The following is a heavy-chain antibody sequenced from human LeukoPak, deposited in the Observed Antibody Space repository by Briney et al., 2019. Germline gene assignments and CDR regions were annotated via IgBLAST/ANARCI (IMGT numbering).Heavy chain of an antibody. CDR3: ATEGSGSYYYYMDV. J-gene: IGHJ6*03. CDR2: FDPEDGET. D-gene: IGHD6-19*01. Sequence: ASVQVSCKVSGYTLTELSMHWVRQAPGKGLEWMGGFDPEDGETIYAQKFQGRVTMTEDTSTETAYMELSSLRSEDTAVYYCATEGSGSYYYYMDVWGKGTTVTVSS. V-gene: IGHV1-24*01. CDR1: GYTLTELS.